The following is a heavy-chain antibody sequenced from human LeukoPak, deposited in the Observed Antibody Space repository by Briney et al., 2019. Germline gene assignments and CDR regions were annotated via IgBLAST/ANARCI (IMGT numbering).Heavy chain of an antibody. V-gene: IGHV3-23*01. Sequence: PGGSLRLSCAASGFTFSNYGMSWVRQAPGKGLECVSRISGSGDNSGSGDNTYYADSVKGRFTIYSGNSKNTLSLQMSSLRAEDTAVYYRAKDLDGSGMYGGTDSWGQGTPVTVSS. CDR1: GFTFSNYG. CDR3: AKDLDGSGMYGGTDS. CDR2: NSGSGDNT. J-gene: IGHJ4*02. D-gene: IGHD6-19*01.